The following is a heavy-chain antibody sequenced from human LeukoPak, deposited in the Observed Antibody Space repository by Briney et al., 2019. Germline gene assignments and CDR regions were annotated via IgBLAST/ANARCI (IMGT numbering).Heavy chain of an antibody. D-gene: IGHD5-18*01. V-gene: IGHV3-9*01. Sequence: GGSLRLSCAASGFTFDDYAMHWVRQAPGKGLEWVSGISWNSGSIGYADSVKGRFTISRDNAKSSLYLQMNSLRAEDTAVYYCARETDTAMVTGDAFDIWGQGAMVTVSS. J-gene: IGHJ3*02. CDR2: ISWNSGSI. CDR3: ARETDTAMVTGDAFDI. CDR1: GFTFDDYA.